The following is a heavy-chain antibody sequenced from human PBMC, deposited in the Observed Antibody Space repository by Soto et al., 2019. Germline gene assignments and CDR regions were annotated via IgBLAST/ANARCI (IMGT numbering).Heavy chain of an antibody. V-gene: IGHV3-23*01. D-gene: IGHD3-16*01. CDR1: GFTFSSYA. CDR3: AKALTPYEYMWGSGDDFDY. CDR2: ISGSGGST. Sequence: EVQLLESGGGLVQPGGSLRLSCAASGFTFSSYAMSWVRQAPGKGLEWVSAISGSGGSTYYADSVKGRFTISRDNSKNTLYLQMNSLLAEDTAVYYCAKALTPYEYMWGSGDDFDYWGQGTLVTVSS. J-gene: IGHJ4*02.